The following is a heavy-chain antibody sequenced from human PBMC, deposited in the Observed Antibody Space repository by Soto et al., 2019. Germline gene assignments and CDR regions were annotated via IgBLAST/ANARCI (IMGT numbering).Heavy chain of an antibody. V-gene: IGHV4-59*08. CDR1: GGSISSYY. J-gene: IGHJ6*02. CDR3: ARQGFGPLHGLVDV. CDR2: VHHSWGS. D-gene: IGHD3-16*01. Sequence: QVQLQESGPGLVKPSETMSLSCTVSGGSISSYYWRWFRPSPGKRMEWIGYVHHSWGSSYNPSLQSRVATSLDTSTIQFSLKVTSVTATDTAVYYCARQGFGPLHGLVDVWGQGTTVTVSS.